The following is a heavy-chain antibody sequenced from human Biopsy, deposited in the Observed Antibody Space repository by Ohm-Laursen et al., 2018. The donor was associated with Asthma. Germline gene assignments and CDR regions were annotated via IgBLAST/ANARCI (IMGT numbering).Heavy chain of an antibody. CDR1: GYTFNSAG. D-gene: IGHD3-10*01. CDR3: ARAVDYSHYYGIDV. J-gene: IGHJ6*02. V-gene: IGHV1-18*01. Sequence: GSSVKVSCKTSGYTFNSAGITWARQAPGQGLEWMGWISVYNGNTKVAQKLQDRVTMITDTSTSTAYMELRGLRSDDTAVYFCARAVDYSHYYGIDVWGQGTTVTVS. CDR2: ISVYNGNT.